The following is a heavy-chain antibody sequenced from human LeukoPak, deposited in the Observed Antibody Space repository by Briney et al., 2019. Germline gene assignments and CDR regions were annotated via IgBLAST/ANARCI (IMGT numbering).Heavy chain of an antibody. CDR1: GGSISSYY. D-gene: IGHD3-3*01. J-gene: IGHJ5*02. CDR2: IYYSGST. V-gene: IGHV4-59*01. Sequence: PSETLSLTCTLSGGSISSYYWSWIRQPPGKGLEWIGYIYYSGSTNYNPSLKSRVTISVDTSKNQFSLKLSSVTAADTAVYYCARDGQYDFWSGYWWFDPWGQGTLVAVSS. CDR3: ARDGQYDFWSGYWWFDP.